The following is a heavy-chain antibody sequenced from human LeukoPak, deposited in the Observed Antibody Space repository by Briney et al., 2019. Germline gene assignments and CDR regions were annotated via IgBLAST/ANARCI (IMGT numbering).Heavy chain of an antibody. J-gene: IGHJ5*02. D-gene: IGHD3-3*01. CDR1: GGSISRSSYY. Sequence: PSETLSLTCTVSGGSISRSSYYWGWIRQPPGKGLEWIGSIDYSGGTYFSPSLRSRVTLSVDTSKNQFSRNLISVTAADTAVYYCARGPSITIFGVVMYTWFDPWGQGTPVSVSS. CDR2: IDYSGGT. V-gene: IGHV4-39*07. CDR3: ARGPSITIFGVVMYTWFDP.